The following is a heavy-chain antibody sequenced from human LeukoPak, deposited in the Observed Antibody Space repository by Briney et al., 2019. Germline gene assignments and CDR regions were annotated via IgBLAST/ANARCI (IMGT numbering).Heavy chain of an antibody. Sequence: PGGSLRLSCAASGFTVSSNYMSWVRQAPGKGLEWVSVIYSGGSTYYADSVKGRFTISRDNSKNTLYLQMSSLRAEDTAVYYCVKARLATISDYWGQGTLVTVSS. V-gene: IGHV3-66*01. D-gene: IGHD5-24*01. CDR1: GFTVSSNY. CDR2: IYSGGST. CDR3: VKARLATISDY. J-gene: IGHJ4*02.